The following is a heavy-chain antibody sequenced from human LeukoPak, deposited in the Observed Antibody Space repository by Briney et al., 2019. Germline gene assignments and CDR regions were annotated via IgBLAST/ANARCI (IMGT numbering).Heavy chain of an antibody. CDR2: IYYSGST. Sequence: SETLSLTCTVSGGSISSYYWSWIRQPPGKGLEWTGYIYYSGSTNCNPSLKSRVTISVDTSKNQFSLKLSSVTAADTAVYYCARHGGHSFGELSYMFDYWGQGTLVTVSS. V-gene: IGHV4-59*08. CDR1: GGSISSYY. J-gene: IGHJ4*02. CDR3: ARHGGHSFGELSYMFDY. D-gene: IGHD3-10*01.